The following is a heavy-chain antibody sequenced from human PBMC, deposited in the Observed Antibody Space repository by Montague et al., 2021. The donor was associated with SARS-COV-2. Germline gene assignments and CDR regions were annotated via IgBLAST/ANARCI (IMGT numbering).Heavy chain of an antibody. V-gene: IGHV3-23*01. CDR1: GFTFSSYA. D-gene: IGHD4-17*01. CDR3: ASGLDYGDYYYYYGMDV. J-gene: IGHJ6*02. Sequence: SLRLSCAASGFTFSSYAMSWVRQAPGKGLEWVSAISGSGGSTYYADSVKGRFTISRDNSKNTLYLQMNSLRAEDPAVYYCASGLDYGDYYYYYGMDVWGQGTTVTVSS. CDR2: ISGSGGST.